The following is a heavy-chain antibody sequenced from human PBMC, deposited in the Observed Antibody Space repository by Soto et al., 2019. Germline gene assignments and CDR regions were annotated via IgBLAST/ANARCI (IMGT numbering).Heavy chain of an antibody. CDR2: INPNSGGT. J-gene: IGHJ3*02. CDR3: ARGGYCNSTSCSADAFDI. D-gene: IGHD2-2*01. CDR1: GYTFTSYG. Sequence: ASVKVSCKASGYTFTSYGISWVRQAPGQGLEWMGWINPNSGGTNYAQKFQGWVTMTRDTSISTAYMELSRLRSDDTAVYYCARGGYCNSTSCSADAFDIWGQGTMLTVSS. V-gene: IGHV1-2*04.